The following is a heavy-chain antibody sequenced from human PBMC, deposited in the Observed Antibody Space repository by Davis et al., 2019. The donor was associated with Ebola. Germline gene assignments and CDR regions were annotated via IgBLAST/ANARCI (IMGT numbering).Heavy chain of an antibody. CDR1: GGSISSGGYY. V-gene: IGHV4-31*03. CDR3: ARDRDSSSSWYGMDV. Sequence: SETLSLTCTVSGGSISSGGYYWSWIRQHPRKGLEWIGYIYYSGSTYYNPSLKSRVTISVDTSKNQFSLKLSTVTAADTAVYYCARDRDSSSSWYGMDVWGQGTTVTVSS. D-gene: IGHD6-13*01. J-gene: IGHJ6*02. CDR2: IYYSGST.